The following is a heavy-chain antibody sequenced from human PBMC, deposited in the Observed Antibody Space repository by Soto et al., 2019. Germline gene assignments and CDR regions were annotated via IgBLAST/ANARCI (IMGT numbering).Heavy chain of an antibody. CDR2: INHSGST. J-gene: IGHJ4*02. Sequence: SETLSLTCAVYGGSFSGYYWSWIRQPPGKGLEWIGEINHSGSTNYNPSLKSRVTISVDTSKNQFSLKLSSVTAADTAAYYCAGSTVDDYTPNFDYWGQGNLV. V-gene: IGHV4-34*01. D-gene: IGHD3-16*01. CDR3: AGSTVDDYTPNFDY. CDR1: GGSFSGYY.